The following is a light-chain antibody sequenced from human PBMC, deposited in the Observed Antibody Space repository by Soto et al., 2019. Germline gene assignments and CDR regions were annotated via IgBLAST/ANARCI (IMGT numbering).Light chain of an antibody. J-gene: IGKJ1*01. CDR1: QGISSY. Sequence: AIRMTQSPSSLSASTGDRVTITCRASQGISSYLAWYQQKPGKAPKLLIYAASTLQSGVPSRFSGSGSGTHFTLPISSLQSEDFATYYYQQYYSYPRTFGQGTKLEIK. V-gene: IGKV1-8*01. CDR3: QQYYSYPRT. CDR2: AAS.